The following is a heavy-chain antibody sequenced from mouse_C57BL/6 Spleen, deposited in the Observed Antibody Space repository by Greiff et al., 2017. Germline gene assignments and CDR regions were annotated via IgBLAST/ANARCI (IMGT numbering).Heavy chain of an antibody. J-gene: IGHJ2*01. CDR3: ARWGLTTVVADY. Sequence: VHLQQSGAELARPGASVKMSCKASGYTFTSYTMHWVKQRPGQGLEWIGYINPSSGYTKYNQKFKDKATLTAAKSSSTAYMQLSSLTSEDSAVYYCARWGLTTVVADYWGQGTTLTVSS. D-gene: IGHD1-1*01. CDR2: INPSSGYT. CDR1: GYTFTSYT. V-gene: IGHV1-4*01.